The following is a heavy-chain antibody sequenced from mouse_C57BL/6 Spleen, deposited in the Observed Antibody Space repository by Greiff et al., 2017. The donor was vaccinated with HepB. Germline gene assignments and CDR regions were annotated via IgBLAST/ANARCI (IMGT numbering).Heavy chain of an antibody. CDR1: GYTFTSYG. V-gene: IGHV1-81*01. CDR2: IYPRSGNT. J-gene: IGHJ3*01. CDR3: ARSDYDGAWFAY. D-gene: IGHD2-4*01. Sequence: VQLQQSGAELARPGASVKLSCKASGYTFTSYGISWVKQRTGQGLEWIGEIYPRSGNTYYNAKFKGKATLTADKSSSTAYMELRSLTSEDSAVYFCARSDYDGAWFAYWGQGTLVTVSA.